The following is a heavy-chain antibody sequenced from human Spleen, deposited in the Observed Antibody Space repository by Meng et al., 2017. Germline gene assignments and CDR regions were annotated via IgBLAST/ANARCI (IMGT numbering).Heavy chain of an antibody. Sequence: SVKVSCKASGGVFSKYVIGWVRQAAGQGLEWLGGINGVFGTKDVAQKFQDRVTMTIDRSTTTAYMELRSLRSDDTAVYYCARVTGDRVYFNGMDVWGQGTTVTVSS. CDR1: GGVFSKYV. CDR3: ARVTGDRVYFNGMDV. V-gene: IGHV1-69*05. CDR2: INGVFGTK. D-gene: IGHD1-1*01. J-gene: IGHJ6*02.